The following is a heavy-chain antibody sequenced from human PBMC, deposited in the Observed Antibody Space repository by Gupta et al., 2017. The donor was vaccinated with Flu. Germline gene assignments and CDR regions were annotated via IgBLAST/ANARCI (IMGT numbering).Heavy chain of an antibody. D-gene: IGHD1-1*01. CDR2: MSNDGRNK. CDR3: ARDSGWKYFDY. CDR1: FIVSSYG. J-gene: IGHJ4*02. V-gene: IGHV3-30*03. Sequence: FIVSSYGMHWVRQAPGKGLEWLTVMSNDGRNKYYADSVRGRFTISRDNSKNTLFLQMNSLSAEDTAVYYCARDSGWKYFDYWGQGTRVTVSS.